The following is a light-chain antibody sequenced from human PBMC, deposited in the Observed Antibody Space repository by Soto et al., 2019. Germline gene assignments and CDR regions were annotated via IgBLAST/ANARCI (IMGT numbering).Light chain of an antibody. V-gene: IGLV3-1*01. CDR3: QAWDRIVV. J-gene: IGLJ2*01. Sequence: SYELTQPPSVSVSPGQTASITCSGAKLGDKYASWYQQKPGQSPVLVIYQDNKRPSGIPERFSGSNSGNTATLTISGTQAMDEADYYCQAWDRIVVFGGGTKVTVL. CDR1: KLGDKY. CDR2: QDN.